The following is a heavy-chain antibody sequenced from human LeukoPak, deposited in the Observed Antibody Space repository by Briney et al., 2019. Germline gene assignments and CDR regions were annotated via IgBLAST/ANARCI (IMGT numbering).Heavy chain of an antibody. J-gene: IGHJ4*02. Sequence: GGSLRLSCAASGFTFSSYSMNWVRQAPGKGLEWVSSISSSSSYIYYADSVKGRFTISRDNPKNSLYLKMNSLRAEDTAVYYCARACFDWLFYDYWGQGTLVTVSS. CDR1: GFTFSSYS. CDR3: ARACFDWLFYDY. CDR2: ISSSSSYI. V-gene: IGHV3-21*01. D-gene: IGHD3-9*01.